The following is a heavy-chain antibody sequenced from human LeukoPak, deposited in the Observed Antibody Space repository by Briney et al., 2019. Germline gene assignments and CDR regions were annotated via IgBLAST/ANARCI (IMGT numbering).Heavy chain of an antibody. CDR1: GGSISSSSYY. Sequence: SETLSLTCTVSGGSISSSSYYWGWIRQPPGKGLEWIGSIYYSGSTYYNPSLKSRVTISVDTSKNQFSLKLSSVTAADTAVYYCASLYSSGWYKYPDYWGQGTLVTVSS. CDR2: IYYSGST. J-gene: IGHJ4*02. D-gene: IGHD6-19*01. CDR3: ASLYSSGWYKYPDY. V-gene: IGHV4-39*01.